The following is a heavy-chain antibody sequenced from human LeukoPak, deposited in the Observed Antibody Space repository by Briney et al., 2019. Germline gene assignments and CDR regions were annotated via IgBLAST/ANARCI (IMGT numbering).Heavy chain of an antibody. V-gene: IGHV3-23*01. CDR2: ISGGGGST. Sequence: GGSLRLSCAASGFTFSSYVMNWVRQAPGKGLEWVSVISGGGGSTYYADSVKGRFTISRDNPKNTLYSQLHSLRAEDTAVYYCAKGVVGASSAAAAGYFENWGQGALVTVSS. D-gene: IGHD1-26*01. CDR1: GFTFSSYV. CDR3: AKGVVGASSAAAAGYFEN. J-gene: IGHJ4*02.